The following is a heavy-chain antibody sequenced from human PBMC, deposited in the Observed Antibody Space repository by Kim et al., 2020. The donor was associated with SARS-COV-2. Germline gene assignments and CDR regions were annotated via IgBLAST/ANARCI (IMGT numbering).Heavy chain of an antibody. D-gene: IGHD6-13*01. CDR3: ARGELLAAADMYYLDY. J-gene: IGHJ4*02. CDR2: IYYSGST. V-gene: IGHV4-59*13. CDR1: GGSISSYY. Sequence: SETLSLTCTVSGGSISSYYWSWIRQPPGKGLEWIGYIYYSGSTNYNPSLKSRVTISVDTSKNQFSLKLSSVTAADTAVYYCARGELLAAADMYYLDYWGQGALVTVSS.